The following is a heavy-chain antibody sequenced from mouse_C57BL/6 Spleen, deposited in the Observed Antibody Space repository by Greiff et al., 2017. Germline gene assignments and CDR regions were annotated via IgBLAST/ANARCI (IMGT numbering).Heavy chain of an antibody. CDR1: GFTFSSYA. CDR3: TREEGDYDAGSPAMDY. V-gene: IGHV5-9-1*02. D-gene: IGHD2-4*01. CDR2: ISSGGDYI. J-gene: IGHJ4*01. Sequence: EVMLVESGEGLVKPGGSLKLSCAASGFTFSSYAMSWVRQTPEKRLEWVAYISSGGDYIYYTDTVKGRFTISRDNARNTLYLQMSSLKSEDTAMYYCTREEGDYDAGSPAMDYWGQGTSVTVSS.